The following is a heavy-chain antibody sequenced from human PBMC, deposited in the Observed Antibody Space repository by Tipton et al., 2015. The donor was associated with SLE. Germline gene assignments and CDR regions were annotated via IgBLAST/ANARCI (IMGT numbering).Heavy chain of an antibody. V-gene: IGHV4-34*09. CDR3: ARVTFIPYNYYYYMDV. CDR1: GGSFSGFD. J-gene: IGHJ6*03. D-gene: IGHD2-21*01. CDR2: INHSGST. Sequence: TLSLTCGVYGGSFSGFDWCWIRQPPGKGLEWIGEINHSGSTNYNSSLKSRVTITADMSKNHFSLKLTSVTAADTAVYYCARVTFIPYNYYYYMDVWGKGTTVIVSS.